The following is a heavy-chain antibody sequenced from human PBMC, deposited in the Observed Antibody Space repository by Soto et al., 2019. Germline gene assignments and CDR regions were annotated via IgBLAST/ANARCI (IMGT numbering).Heavy chain of an antibody. D-gene: IGHD2-15*01. CDR3: ARVVRCTRSGCYYLAMDV. CDR2: ILSSGRS. V-gene: IGHV4-61*01. J-gene: IGHJ6*02. Sequence: ESLCLTCTVYGGSVSSGFYYWNWIREAPGKGLEWIGSILSSGRSNYNPSLKSRVSMSVDTSKNQFSLRLTSVGAADSAIYYSARVVRCTRSGCYYLAMDVWGQGTTVTVSS. CDR1: GGSVSSGFYY.